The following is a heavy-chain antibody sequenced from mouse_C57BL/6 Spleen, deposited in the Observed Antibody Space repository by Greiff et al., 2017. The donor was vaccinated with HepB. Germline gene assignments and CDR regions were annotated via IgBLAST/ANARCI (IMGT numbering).Heavy chain of an antibody. D-gene: IGHD1-1*01. CDR2: IWRGGST. V-gene: IGHV2-5*01. J-gene: IGHJ1*03. Sequence: QVQLQQSGPGLVQPSQSLSITCTVSGFSLTSYGVHWVRQSPGKGLEWLGVIWRGGSTDYNAAFMSRLSITKDNSKSQVFFKMNSLQADDTAIYYCAKGDYYGSSDWYFDVWGTGTTVTVSS. CDR3: AKGDYYGSSDWYFDV. CDR1: GFSLTSYG.